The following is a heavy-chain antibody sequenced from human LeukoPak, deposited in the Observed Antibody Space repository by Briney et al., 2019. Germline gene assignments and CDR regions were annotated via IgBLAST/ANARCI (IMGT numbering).Heavy chain of an antibody. D-gene: IGHD3-22*01. CDR2: IRYDGSNK. Sequence: QSGGPLRLSCAASGFTFSSYGMHWVRQAPGKGLEWVAFIRYDGSNKYYADSVKGRFTISRDNAKNSLYLQMNSLRAEDTAVYYCARGTYDSSGYYPDDDAFDIWGQGTMVAVSS. V-gene: IGHV3-30*02. CDR3: ARGTYDSSGYYPDDDAFDI. J-gene: IGHJ3*02. CDR1: GFTFSSYG.